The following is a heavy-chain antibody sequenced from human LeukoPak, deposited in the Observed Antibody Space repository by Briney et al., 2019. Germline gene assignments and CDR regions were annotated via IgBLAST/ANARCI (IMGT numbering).Heavy chain of an antibody. J-gene: IGHJ4*02. CDR3: ARRAILWVATTGFDY. CDR1: GGSFSGYY. D-gene: IGHD5-24*01. Sequence: SETLSLTCAVYGGSFSGYYWSWIRQPPGKGLEWIGEINHSGSTNYNPSLKSRVTISVDTSKNQFSLKLSSVTAADTAVYYCARRAILWVATTGFDYWGQGTLVTVSS. V-gene: IGHV4-34*01. CDR2: INHSGST.